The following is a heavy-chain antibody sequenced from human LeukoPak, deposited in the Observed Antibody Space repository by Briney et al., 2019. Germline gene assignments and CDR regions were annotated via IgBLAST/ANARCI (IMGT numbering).Heavy chain of an antibody. Sequence: PGGSLRLSCAASGFTFNNYWMSWVRQAPGKGLEWVANIKKDGSDKYYVDSVKGRFTISRDNAKNSLYLQMNSLRAEDTAVYYCARAYYFDYWGQGTLVTVSS. CDR3: ARAYYFDY. J-gene: IGHJ4*02. CDR1: GFTFNNYW. CDR2: IKKDGSDK. V-gene: IGHV3-7*01.